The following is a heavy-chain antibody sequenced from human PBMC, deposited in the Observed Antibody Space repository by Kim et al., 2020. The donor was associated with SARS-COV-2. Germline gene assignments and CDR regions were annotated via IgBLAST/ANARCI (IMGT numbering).Heavy chain of an antibody. V-gene: IGHV3-30*04. CDR2: ISYDGSNK. CDR1: GFTFSSYA. J-gene: IGHJ6*02. Sequence: GGSLRLSCAASGFTFSSYAMHWVRQAPGKGLEWVAVISYDGSNKYYADSVKGRFTISRDNSKNTLYLQINSLRAEDTAVYYCARTGWSSSWEIYYYYYGMDVWGQGTTVTVSS. CDR3: ARTGWSSSWEIYYYYYGMDV. D-gene: IGHD6-13*01.